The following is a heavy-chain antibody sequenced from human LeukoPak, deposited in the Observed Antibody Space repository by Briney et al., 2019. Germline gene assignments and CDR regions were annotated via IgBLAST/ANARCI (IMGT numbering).Heavy chain of an antibody. V-gene: IGHV3-23*01. J-gene: IGHJ4*02. CDR3: AKTVMAYYDSSGRYYLYY. Sequence: GGSLRLSCAVSGFTFSRYDMSWVRQAPGKGLEWVSAISGSGGSTYYADSVKGRFTISRDNSKNTLYLQMNSLRAEDTAVYSCAKTVMAYYDSSGRYYLYYWGQGSLVTVSS. D-gene: IGHD3-22*01. CDR1: GFTFSRYD. CDR2: ISGSGGST.